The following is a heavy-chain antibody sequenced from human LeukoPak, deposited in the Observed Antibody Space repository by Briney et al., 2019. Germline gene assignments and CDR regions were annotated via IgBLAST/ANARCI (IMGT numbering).Heavy chain of an antibody. V-gene: IGHV1-2*06. CDR3: ARDAEYYDFWSGYFYYYYLDV. Sequence: ASVKVSCKASGYTFTGYYMHWVRQAPGQGLEWMGRINPNSGGTNYAQKFQGRVTMTRDTSISTAYMELSRLRSEDTAVYYCARDAEYYDFWSGYFYYYYLDVWGKGTTVTVSS. J-gene: IGHJ6*03. CDR2: INPNSGGT. CDR1: GYTFTGYY. D-gene: IGHD3-3*01.